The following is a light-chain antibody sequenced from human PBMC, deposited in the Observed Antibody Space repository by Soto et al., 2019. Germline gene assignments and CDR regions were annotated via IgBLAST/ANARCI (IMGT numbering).Light chain of an antibody. CDR1: QSVSSSY. V-gene: IGKV3-20*01. CDR2: GAS. CDR3: QQYGTSLVT. J-gene: IGKJ2*01. Sequence: VSTQFPGTLSLSPGERATLSCRASQSVSSSYLAWYQQKPGQAPRLLIFGASSRATGIPDRFSGSGSGTDFTLTISRLEPEDFAVYYCQQYGTSLVTFGQGTRLE.